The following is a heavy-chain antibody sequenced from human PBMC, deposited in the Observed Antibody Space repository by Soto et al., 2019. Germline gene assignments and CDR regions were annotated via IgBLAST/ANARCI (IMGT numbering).Heavy chain of an antibody. V-gene: IGHV1-3*01. CDR1: GYTFTSYA. CDR3: ARLSGRAVTTTFRWYYFDY. CDR2: INAGNGNT. D-gene: IGHD4-17*01. J-gene: IGHJ4*02. Sequence: GASVKVSFKASGYTFTSYAMHWLRQAPGQRLEWMGWINAGNGNTKYSQKFQGRVTITRDTSASTAYMELSSLRSEDTAVYYCARLSGRAVTTTFRWYYFDYWGQGTLVTVSS.